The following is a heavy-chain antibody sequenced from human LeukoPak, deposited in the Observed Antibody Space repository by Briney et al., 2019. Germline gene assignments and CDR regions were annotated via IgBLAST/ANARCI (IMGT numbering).Heavy chain of an antibody. CDR1: GYTFTSYD. J-gene: IGHJ3*02. CDR3: AKVDGAGTIFGVVIAFDAFDI. V-gene: IGHV1-8*03. D-gene: IGHD3-3*01. CDR2: MNPNSGNT. Sequence: ASVKVSCKASGYTFTSYDINWVRQATGQGLEWMGWMNPNSGNTGYAQKFQGRVTITRNTSISTAYMELNSLRAEDTAVYYCAKVDGAGTIFGVVIAFDAFDIWGQGTMVTVSS.